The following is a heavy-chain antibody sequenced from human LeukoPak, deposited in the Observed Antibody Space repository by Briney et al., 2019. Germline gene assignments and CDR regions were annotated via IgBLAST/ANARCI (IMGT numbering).Heavy chain of an antibody. D-gene: IGHD6-19*01. CDR3: ARLGLAVAGTDWFDP. J-gene: IGHJ5*02. CDR2: IYTSGST. Sequence: KPSETLSLTCTVSGGPISSYYWSWIRQPPGKGLEWIGYIYTSGSTNYNPSLKSRVTISVDTSKNQFSLKLSSVTAADTAVYYCARLGLAVAGTDWFDPWGQGTLVAVSS. CDR1: GGPISSYY. V-gene: IGHV4-4*09.